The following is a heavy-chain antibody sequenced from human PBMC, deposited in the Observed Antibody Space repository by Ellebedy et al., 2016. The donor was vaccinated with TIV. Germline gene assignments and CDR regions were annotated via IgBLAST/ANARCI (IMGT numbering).Heavy chain of an antibody. J-gene: IGHJ4*02. D-gene: IGHD3-9*01. CDR3: ARGGDYDILTGYSDY. CDR2: ISSSSFYT. CDR1: GFTFSDYY. V-gene: IGHV3-11*06. Sequence: GGSLRLSCAASGFTFSDYYMSWIRQAPGKGLEWLSYISSSSFYTNYADSVKGRFTISRDNAKNSLYLQMNSLRAEDTAVYYCARGGDYDILTGYSDYWGQGTLVTVSS.